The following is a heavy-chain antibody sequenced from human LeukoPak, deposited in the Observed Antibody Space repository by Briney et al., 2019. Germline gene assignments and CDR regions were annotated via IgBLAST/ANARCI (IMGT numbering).Heavy chain of an antibody. CDR3: AREGTAGTNLNWFDP. V-gene: IGHV4-59*01. Sequence: PSETLSLTCVVYGVSFSSYYWSWIRQPPGKGLEWIGYISYSGSTNFNPSLKSRVTISVDTSKNQFSLKLSSVTAADTAVYYCAREGTAGTNLNWFDPWGQGTLVTVSS. J-gene: IGHJ5*02. D-gene: IGHD1-1*01. CDR1: GVSFSSYY. CDR2: ISYSGST.